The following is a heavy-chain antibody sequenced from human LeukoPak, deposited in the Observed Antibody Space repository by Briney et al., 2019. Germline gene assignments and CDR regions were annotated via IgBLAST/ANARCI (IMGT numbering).Heavy chain of an antibody. CDR1: GYTFTGYY. D-gene: IGHD4-17*01. V-gene: IGHV1-2*02. Sequence: ASVKVSCTASGYTFTGYYMHWVRQAPGQGLEWMGWINPNSGGTNYAQKFQGRVTMTRDTSISTAYMELSRLRSDDTAVYYCASRSLTTVVTPRFDYWGQGTLVTVSS. CDR3: ASRSLTTVVTPRFDY. J-gene: IGHJ4*02. CDR2: INPNSGGT.